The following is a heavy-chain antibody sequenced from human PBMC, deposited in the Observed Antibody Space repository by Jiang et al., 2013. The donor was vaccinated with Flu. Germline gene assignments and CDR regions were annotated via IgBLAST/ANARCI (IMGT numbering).Heavy chain of an antibody. CDR2: TYYRSKWFK. V-gene: IGHV6-1*01. Sequence: SQTLSLTCTISGDSVSSDSAAWNWIRQSPSRGLEWLGRTYYRSKWFKGYAPSVKSRITINPDTSKNQFSLQLNSVTPEDTAVYYCARSAPNVDYWGQGTLVTVSS. J-gene: IGHJ4*02. CDR1: GDSVSSDSAA. CDR3: ARSAPNVDY.